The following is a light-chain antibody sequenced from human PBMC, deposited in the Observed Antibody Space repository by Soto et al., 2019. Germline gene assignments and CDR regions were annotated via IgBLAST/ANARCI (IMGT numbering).Light chain of an antibody. J-gene: IGLJ1*01. Sequence: QSVLTQPPSASGTPGQRVTISCSGSSSNIGSNTVNWYQQLPGTAPKLLIYSNNQRPSGVPDRFSGSKSGTSASLAISGPQSEDEADYYCAARDDSLNGYVFGTGTKATV. CDR3: AARDDSLNGYV. CDR2: SNN. V-gene: IGLV1-44*01. CDR1: SSNIGSNT.